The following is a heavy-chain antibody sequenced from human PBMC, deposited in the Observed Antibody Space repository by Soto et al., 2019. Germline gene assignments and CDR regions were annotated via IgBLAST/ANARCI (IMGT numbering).Heavy chain of an antibody. CDR3: AREVNDFSSGYFD. J-gene: IGHJ4*02. CDR1: GFTFSSYA. Sequence: QVQLVESGGGVVQPGKSLRLSCTTSGFTFSSYAMHWVRQAPGKGLEWVAVLWYDGSNIQYADSVKGRFTISRDNSKSTVYLQMDSLRAEDTAVYYGAREVNDFSSGYFDWGQGTMVTVSS. D-gene: IGHD3-3*01. V-gene: IGHV3-33*01. CDR2: LWYDGSNI.